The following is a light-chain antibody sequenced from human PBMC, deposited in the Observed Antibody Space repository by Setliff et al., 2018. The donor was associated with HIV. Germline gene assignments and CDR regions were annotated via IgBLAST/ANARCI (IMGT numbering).Light chain of an antibody. CDR2: DNN. Sequence: QSVLTQPPSVSGAPGQRVTISCTGSSSNIGAGYDVHWYQQLPGTAPKVVIHDNNSRPSGIPDRFSGTKSGSSASLAITGLQAEDEAEYYCQSYDSSLSVGFGGGTK. J-gene: IGLJ2*01. V-gene: IGLV1-40*01. CDR3: QSYDSSLSVG. CDR1: SSNIGAGYD.